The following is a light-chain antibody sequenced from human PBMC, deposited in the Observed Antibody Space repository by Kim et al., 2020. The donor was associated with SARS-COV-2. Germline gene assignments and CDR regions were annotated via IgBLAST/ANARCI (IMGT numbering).Light chain of an antibody. V-gene: IGLV2-11*01. Sequence: QSALTQPRSVSGSPGQSVTISCTGTSSDVGGYNYVSWYQQHPGKAPKLMIYDVSKRPSGVPDRFSGSKSGNTASLTISGLQAEDEAYYYCCSYAGSYRYVFGTGTKVTVL. J-gene: IGLJ1*01. CDR3: CSYAGSYRYV. CDR2: DVS. CDR1: SSDVGGYNY.